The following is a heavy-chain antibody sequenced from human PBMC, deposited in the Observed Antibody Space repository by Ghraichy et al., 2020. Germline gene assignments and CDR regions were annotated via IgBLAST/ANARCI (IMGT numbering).Heavy chain of an antibody. Sequence: SQTLSLTCTVSGGSISSSSYYWGWIRQPPGKGLEWIGSIYYSGSTYYNPSLKSRVTISVDTSKNQFSLKLSSVTAADTAVYYCARISYDYGDYAVIDYWGQGTLVTVSS. V-gene: IGHV4-39*01. D-gene: IGHD4-17*01. J-gene: IGHJ4*02. CDR2: IYYSGST. CDR1: GGSISSSSYY. CDR3: ARISYDYGDYAVIDY.